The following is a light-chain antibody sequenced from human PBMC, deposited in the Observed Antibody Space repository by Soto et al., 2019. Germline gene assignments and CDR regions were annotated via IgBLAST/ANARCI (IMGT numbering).Light chain of an antibody. CDR2: DVS. CDR3: RSYTGSSTPLV. Sequence: QSALTQPASVSGSPGQSITISCTGTSSDVGGYNYVSWYQQHPGKAPKLMIYDVSNRPSGVSNRFSGSKSGNTASLTISGLQAEDEADYYCRSYTGSSTPLVFGGGTTVTVL. CDR1: SSDVGGYNY. J-gene: IGLJ2*01. V-gene: IGLV2-14*01.